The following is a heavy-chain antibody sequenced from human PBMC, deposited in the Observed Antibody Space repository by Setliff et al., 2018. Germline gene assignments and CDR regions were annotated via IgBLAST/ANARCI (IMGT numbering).Heavy chain of an antibody. Sequence: GASVKVSCKTSGYTFTDYYIHWVRQAPGEGLEWMGWLNPKNNDTSYAQKFLGRVTMTRDTSISTAYMELSSLTSDDTAVYFCAKQGDLAFDYWGQGTQVTVSS. V-gene: IGHV1-2*02. CDR1: GYTFTDYY. CDR3: AKQGDLAFDY. CDR2: LNPKNNDT. J-gene: IGHJ4*02. D-gene: IGHD3-16*01.